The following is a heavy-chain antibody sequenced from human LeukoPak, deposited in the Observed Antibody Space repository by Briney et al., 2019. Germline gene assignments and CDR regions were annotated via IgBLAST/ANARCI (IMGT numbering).Heavy chain of an antibody. J-gene: IGHJ5*02. Sequence: ASVKVSCKASGYTFTGYYMHWVRQAPGQGLEWMGWINPNSGGTNYAQKFQGRVTMTRDTSISTAYMELSRLRSDDTAVYYCARDTYLGYSSGWDSWFDPWGQGTLVTVSS. D-gene: IGHD6-19*01. CDR1: GYTFTGYY. V-gene: IGHV1-2*02. CDR3: ARDTYLGYSSGWDSWFDP. CDR2: INPNSGGT.